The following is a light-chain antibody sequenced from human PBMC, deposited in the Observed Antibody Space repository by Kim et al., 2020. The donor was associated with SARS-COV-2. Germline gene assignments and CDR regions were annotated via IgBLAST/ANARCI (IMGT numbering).Light chain of an antibody. J-gene: IGKJ2*01. V-gene: IGKV1-5*03. CDR3: QHYSRYPYT. Sequence: AEEESVTITCRASHDISTWLTWQQQKPVKAPKLLIYKASNIESGVLSTCSGSGSGTGFTLTISSLQPDDFATYYCQHYSRYPYTFGQGTKLEI. CDR2: KAS. CDR1: HDISTW.